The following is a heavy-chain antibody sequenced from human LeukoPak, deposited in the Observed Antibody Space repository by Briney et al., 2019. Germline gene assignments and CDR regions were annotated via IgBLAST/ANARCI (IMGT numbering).Heavy chain of an antibody. Sequence: SETLSLTCLVSGGSMSNYYWSCIRQPAGRGLEWIGRIYSTGTINYNPSLESRVTMSVDTSKNQCSLNMRSVTAADTAVYFCARDKAYDLDEASGYYYNRGLDYWGQGTLVTVSS. CDR1: GGSMSNYY. V-gene: IGHV4-4*07. CDR2: IYSTGTI. D-gene: IGHD3-22*01. J-gene: IGHJ4*02. CDR3: ARDKAYDLDEASGYYYNRGLDY.